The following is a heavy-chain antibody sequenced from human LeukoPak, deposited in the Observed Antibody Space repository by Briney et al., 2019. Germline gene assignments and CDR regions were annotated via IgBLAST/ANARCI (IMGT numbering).Heavy chain of an antibody. CDR1: GGSFSGYY. CDR2: INHSGST. J-gene: IGHJ5*02. D-gene: IGHD2-2*01. CDR3: ARKGYCSSTSCLDL. Sequence: SXXLSLTCAVYGGSFSGYYWSWIRQPPGKGLEWIGEINHSGSTNYNPSLKRRVTISVDKSKKQFSLKLRYRAAADTAVYYCARKGYCSSTSCLDLWGQGTLVTVSS. V-gene: IGHV4-34*01.